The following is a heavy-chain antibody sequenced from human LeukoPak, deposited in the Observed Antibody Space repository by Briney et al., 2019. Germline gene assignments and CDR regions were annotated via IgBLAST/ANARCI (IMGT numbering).Heavy chain of an antibody. V-gene: IGHV3-33*01. CDR1: GFTFSSYG. Sequence: GGSLRLSCAASGFTFSSYGMHWVRQAPGKGRGWVAVIWYDGSNKYYADSVTGRFTISRDNSKNTLYLQMNSLRAEDTAVYYCARALDYGDYVSAIQPLYYYYGMDVWGQGTTVTVSS. D-gene: IGHD4-17*01. J-gene: IGHJ6*02. CDR2: IWYDGSNK. CDR3: ARALDYGDYVSAIQPLYYYYGMDV.